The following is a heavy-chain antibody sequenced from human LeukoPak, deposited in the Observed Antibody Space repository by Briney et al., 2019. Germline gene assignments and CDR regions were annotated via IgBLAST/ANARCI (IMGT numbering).Heavy chain of an antibody. CDR1: GYTFTSYG. D-gene: IGHD6-19*01. CDR2: IIPIFGTA. J-gene: IGHJ3*02. CDR3: ARVDRVPIAVAVVGAFDI. V-gene: IGHV1-69*13. Sequence: SVKVSCKASGYTFTSYGISWVRQAPGQGLEWMGGIIPIFGTANYAQKFQGRVTITADESTSTAYMELSSLRSEDTAVYYCARVDRVPIAVAVVGAFDIWGQGTMVTVSS.